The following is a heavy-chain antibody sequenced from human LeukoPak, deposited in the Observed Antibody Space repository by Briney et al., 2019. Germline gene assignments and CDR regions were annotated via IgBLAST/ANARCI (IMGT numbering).Heavy chain of an antibody. V-gene: IGHV4-59*08. D-gene: IGHD3-10*01. J-gene: IGHJ4*02. Sequence: SETLSLTCTVSGGSIRSFYWSWIRQPPGKGLEWIGYIYYSGSTKYNPSLESRVTISVDTSKNQFFLKLSSVTAADTAVYYCARHYGSGTFPLDYWGQGTLVTISS. CDR2: IYYSGST. CDR3: ARHYGSGTFPLDY. CDR1: GGSIRSFY.